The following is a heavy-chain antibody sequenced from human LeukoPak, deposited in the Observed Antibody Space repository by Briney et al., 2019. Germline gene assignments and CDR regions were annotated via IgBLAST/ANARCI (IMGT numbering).Heavy chain of an antibody. J-gene: IGHJ6*02. CDR1: GYTFTSYY. Sequence: ASVTVSCKASGYTFTSYYMHWVRQAPGQGLEWMGIINPSGGSTSYAQKFQGRVTMTRDTSTSTVYMELSSLRSEDTAVYYCARDRIAASHYYYYYGMDVWGQGTTVTVSS. CDR2: INPSGGST. V-gene: IGHV1-46*01. D-gene: IGHD6-13*01. CDR3: ARDRIAASHYYYYYGMDV.